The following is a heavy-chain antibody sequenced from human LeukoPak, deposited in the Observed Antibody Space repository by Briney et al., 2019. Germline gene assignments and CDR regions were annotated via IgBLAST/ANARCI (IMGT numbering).Heavy chain of an antibody. CDR3: ARVFKGY. V-gene: IGHV4-39*01. J-gene: IGHJ4*02. Sequence: SETLSLTCTVSGGSISSSSYYWGWIRQPPGKGLEWIGSIYYSGSTYYNLSPKSRVTISVDTSKNQFSLKLSSVTAADTAVYYCARVFKGYWGQGTLVTVSS. CDR2: IYYSGST. CDR1: GGSISSSSYY.